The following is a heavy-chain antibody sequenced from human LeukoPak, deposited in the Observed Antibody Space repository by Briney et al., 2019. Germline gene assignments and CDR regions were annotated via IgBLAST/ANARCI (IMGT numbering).Heavy chain of an antibody. CDR3: AKDAGFLLRYYYYGMDV. J-gene: IGHJ6*04. Sequence: GRSLRLSCAASGFIFSGYGMHWVRQAPGKGLEWVAVISYDGSNKYYADSVKGRSTISRDNSKNTLYLQMNSLRAEDTAVYYCAKDAGFLLRYYYYGMDVWGKGTTVTVSS. V-gene: IGHV3-30*18. CDR1: GFIFSGYG. CDR2: ISYDGSNK. D-gene: IGHD2-15*01.